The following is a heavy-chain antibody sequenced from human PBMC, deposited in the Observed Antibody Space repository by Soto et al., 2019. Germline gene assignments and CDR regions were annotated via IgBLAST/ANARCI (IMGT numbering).Heavy chain of an antibody. D-gene: IGHD3-16*01. CDR1: GFSFSSFG. CDR3: AGRVSRGL. V-gene: IGHV3-30*03. Sequence: QAQLVESGGGVVQPGRSLRLSCAASGFSFSSFGMHWVRQAPGKGLEWVALISYDGDNKYYSDAVKGRFTISRDDSKNAVFLQMNSLRVEDTAVYYCAGRVSRGLWGQGPRVIVSS. CDR2: ISYDGDNK. J-gene: IGHJ4*02.